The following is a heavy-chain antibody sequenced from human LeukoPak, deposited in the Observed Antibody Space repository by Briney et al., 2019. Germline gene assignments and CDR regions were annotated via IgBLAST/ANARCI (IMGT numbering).Heavy chain of an antibody. CDR1: GGSISSGSYY. D-gene: IGHD6-19*01. Sequence: PSQTLSLTCTVSGGSISSGSYYWSWIRQPAGKGLEWIGRIYTSGSTNYNPSLKSRVTISVDTSKNQFSLKLSSVTAADTAVYYCARTYSGGWYDYWGQGTLVTVSS. CDR2: IYTSGST. CDR3: ARTYSGGWYDY. V-gene: IGHV4-61*02. J-gene: IGHJ4*02.